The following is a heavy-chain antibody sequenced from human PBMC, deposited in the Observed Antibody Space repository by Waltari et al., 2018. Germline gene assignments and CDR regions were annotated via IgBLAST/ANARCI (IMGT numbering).Heavy chain of an antibody. CDR1: GYSISSGYY. CDR3: ARALGVGATQFDY. D-gene: IGHD1-26*01. Sequence: QVQLQESGPGLVKPSETLSLTCAVSGYSISSGYYWGWIRQPPGKGLEWIGSIYHSGGTYYNPSLKIRVPISVDTSKNQFSLKLSSVTAADTAVYYCARALGVGATQFDYWGQGTLVTVSS. J-gene: IGHJ4*02. V-gene: IGHV4-38-2*01. CDR2: IYHSGGT.